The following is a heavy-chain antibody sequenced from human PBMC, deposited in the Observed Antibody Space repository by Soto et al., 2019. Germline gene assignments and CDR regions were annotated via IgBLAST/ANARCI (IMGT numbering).Heavy chain of an antibody. CDR2: IYYSGST. CDR3: ARGVATIPPYYYYYGMDV. Sequence: SETLSLTCTVSGGSVSSGSYYWSWIRQPPGKGLEWIGYIYYSGSTNYNPSLKSRVTISVDTSKNQFSLKLRSVTAADTAVYYCARGVATIPPYYYYYGMDVWGQGTTVTVSS. CDR1: GGSVSSGSYY. D-gene: IGHD5-12*01. J-gene: IGHJ6*02. V-gene: IGHV4-61*01.